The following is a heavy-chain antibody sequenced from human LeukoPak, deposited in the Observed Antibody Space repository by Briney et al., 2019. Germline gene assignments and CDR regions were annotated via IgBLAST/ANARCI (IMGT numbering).Heavy chain of an antibody. D-gene: IGHD2-2*01. CDR2: ISTSGSTK. V-gene: IGHV3-48*03. J-gene: IGHJ4*02. CDR1: GFTLSSYE. Sequence: GGSLRLSCAASGFTLSSYEMNWVRQAPGKGLEWVSYISTSGSTKYNPDSVRGGFTFSRDNAVNSLYLQENSLRAEDTAVYYCARHYCSRTRFALDYWGEGALVTVSS. CDR3: ARHYCSRTRFALDY.